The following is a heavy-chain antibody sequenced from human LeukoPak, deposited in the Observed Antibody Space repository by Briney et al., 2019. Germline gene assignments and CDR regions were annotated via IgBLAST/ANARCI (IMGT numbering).Heavy chain of an antibody. Sequence: KTSETLSLTCALYGGSFSGYYWSWIRQPPGKGLEWIGEINHSGSTNYNPSLKSRVTISVDTSKNQFSLKLSSVTAADTAFYYCASQGHHGKIVGTTLSYFYMDVWGKGTTVTVSS. J-gene: IGHJ6*03. V-gene: IGHV4-34*01. CDR1: GGSFSGYY. D-gene: IGHD1-26*01. CDR3: ASQGHHGKIVGTTLSYFYMDV. CDR2: INHSGST.